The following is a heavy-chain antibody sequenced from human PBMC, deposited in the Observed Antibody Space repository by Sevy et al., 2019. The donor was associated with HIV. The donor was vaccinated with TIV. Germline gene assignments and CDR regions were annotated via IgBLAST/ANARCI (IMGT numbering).Heavy chain of an antibody. CDR1: GYTFTSYD. J-gene: IGHJ4*02. CDR2: MSPKSGNT. V-gene: IGHV1-8*01. D-gene: IGHD6-19*01. CDR3: ARAGSGWYDHYFDD. Sequence: ASVKVSCKTSGYTFTSYDINWVRQATGQGLEWMGWMSPKSGNTGYAQKFQGRLTMTRNTSIITAYMELSSLRSDDTAVYYCARAGSGWYDHYFDDWGQGTLVTVSS.